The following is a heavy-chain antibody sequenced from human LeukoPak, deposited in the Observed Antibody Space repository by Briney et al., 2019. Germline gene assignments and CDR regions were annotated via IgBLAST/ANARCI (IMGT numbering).Heavy chain of an antibody. Sequence: GASVKVSCKASGYTFTSYYMHWVRQAPGQGLEWMGIINPSGGSTSYAQKFQGRVTMTTDTSTSTAYMELRSLRSDDTAVYYCARFYYYYYGMDVWGQGTTVTVSS. CDR2: INPSGGST. CDR1: GYTFTSYY. J-gene: IGHJ6*02. CDR3: ARFYYYYYGMDV. V-gene: IGHV1-46*01.